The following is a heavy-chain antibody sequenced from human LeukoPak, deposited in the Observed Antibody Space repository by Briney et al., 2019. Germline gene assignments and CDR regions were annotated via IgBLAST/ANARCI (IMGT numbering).Heavy chain of an antibody. Sequence: PGGSLRLSCAASGFTFSSYGMHWVRQAPGKGLEWVAVISYDGSNKYYADSVKGRFTISRDNSKNTLYLQMNSLRAEDTAVYYCARPWSGSYNWFDPWAREPWSPSPQ. J-gene: IGHJ5*02. CDR3: ARPWSGSYNWFDP. V-gene: IGHV3-30*03. D-gene: IGHD3-3*01. CDR1: GFTFSSYG. CDR2: ISYDGSNK.